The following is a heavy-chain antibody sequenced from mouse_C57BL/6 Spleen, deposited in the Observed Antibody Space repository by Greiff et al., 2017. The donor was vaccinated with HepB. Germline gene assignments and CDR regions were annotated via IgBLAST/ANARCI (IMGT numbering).Heavy chain of an antibody. CDR3: AGKFIDYAMDY. D-gene: IGHD1-1*01. CDR1: GYAFSSYW. J-gene: IGHJ4*01. Sequence: QVQLQQSGAELVKPGASVKISCKASGYAFSSYWMNWVKQRPGKGLEWIGQIYPGDGDTNYNGKFKGKATLTADKTSSTAYMQLSSLTSEDSAVYFCAGKFIDYAMDYWGQVTSVTVSS. V-gene: IGHV1-80*01. CDR2: IYPGDGDT.